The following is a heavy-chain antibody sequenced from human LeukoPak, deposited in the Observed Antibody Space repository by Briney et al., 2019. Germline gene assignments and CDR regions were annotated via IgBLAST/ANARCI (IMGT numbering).Heavy chain of an antibody. CDR2: INHSGST. Sequence: PSETLSLTCAVYGGSFSGYYWSWIRQPPGKGLEWIGEINHSGSTNYNPSLKSRVTISVDTSKNQFSLKLSSVTAADTAVYYCARHHGGTYPGLFDYWGQGSLVTVSS. J-gene: IGHJ4*02. CDR1: GGSFSGYY. CDR3: ARHHGGTYPGLFDY. D-gene: IGHD2-15*01. V-gene: IGHV4-34*01.